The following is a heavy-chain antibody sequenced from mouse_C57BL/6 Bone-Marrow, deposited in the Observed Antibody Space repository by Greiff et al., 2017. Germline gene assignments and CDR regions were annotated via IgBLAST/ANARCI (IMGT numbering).Heavy chain of an antibody. D-gene: IGHD2-4*01. Sequence: QVQLQQSGAELVRPGTSVKMSCKASGYTFTNYWIGWAKQRPGHGLEWIGDIYPGVGYTNYNEKFKGKATLTADKSSSTAYMQFSSLTSEDSAIYYCSSLTIYYDSFDYWCQGTTLTVSS. CDR3: SSLTIYYDSFDY. V-gene: IGHV1-63*01. CDR2: IYPGVGYT. J-gene: IGHJ2*01. CDR1: GYTFTNYW.